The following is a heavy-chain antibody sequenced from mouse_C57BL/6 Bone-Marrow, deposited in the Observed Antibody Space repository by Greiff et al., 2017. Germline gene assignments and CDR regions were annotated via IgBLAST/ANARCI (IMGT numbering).Heavy chain of an antibody. CDR3: ASDYGSAWYFDD. D-gene: IGHD1-1*01. CDR2: IHPNSGST. V-gene: IGHV1-64*01. J-gene: IGHJ1*03. Sequence: VQLQQPGAELVKPGASVKLSCKASGYTFTSYWMHWVKQRPGQGLEWIGMIHPNSGSTNYNEKFKSKATLTVDKSSSTAYMQLSSLTSEDSAVYYCASDYGSAWYFDDWGTGTTVTVSS. CDR1: GYTFTSYW.